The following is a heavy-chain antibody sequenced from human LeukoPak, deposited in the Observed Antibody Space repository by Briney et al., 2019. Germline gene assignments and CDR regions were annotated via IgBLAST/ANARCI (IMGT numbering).Heavy chain of an antibody. CDR3: ARERMDFGDYDGLDY. V-gene: IGHV3-74*01. D-gene: IGHD4-17*01. Sequence: AGGSLRLSCAASGFTFSSYWMHWVRQAPGKGLVWVSRINSDGSSTSNADSVKGRFTISRDNAKNTLYLQMNSLRAEDTAVYYCARERMDFGDYDGLDYWGQGTLVTVSS. CDR2: INSDGSST. J-gene: IGHJ4*02. CDR1: GFTFSSYW.